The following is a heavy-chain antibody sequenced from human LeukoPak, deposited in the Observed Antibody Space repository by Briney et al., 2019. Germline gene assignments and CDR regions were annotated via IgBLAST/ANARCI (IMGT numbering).Heavy chain of an antibody. D-gene: IGHD3-22*01. CDR3: ARDRHRYSYDSSGYPPY. CDR2: ISSSSSTI. J-gene: IGHJ4*02. CDR1: GFTFSSYS. V-gene: IGHV3-48*01. Sequence: GGSLRLSCAASGFTFSSYSMIWVRQAPGKGLEWVSYISSSSSTIYYADSVKGRFTISRDNAKNSLYLQMNSLRAEDTAVYYCARDRHRYSYDSSGYPPYWGQGTLVTVSS.